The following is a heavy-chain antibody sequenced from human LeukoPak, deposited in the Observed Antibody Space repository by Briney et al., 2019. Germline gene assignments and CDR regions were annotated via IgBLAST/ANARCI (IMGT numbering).Heavy chain of an antibody. CDR1: GYSISSGYY. CDR3: ARLGAAGPIWFDP. CDR2: IYHSGST. J-gene: IGHJ5*02. V-gene: IGHV4-38-2*02. Sequence: SETLSLTCTVSGYSISSGYYWGWIRQPPGKGLEWIGSIYHSGSTYYNPSLKSRVTISVDTSKNQFSLKLSSVTAADTAVYYCARLGAAGPIWFDPWGQGTLVTVSS. D-gene: IGHD6-13*01.